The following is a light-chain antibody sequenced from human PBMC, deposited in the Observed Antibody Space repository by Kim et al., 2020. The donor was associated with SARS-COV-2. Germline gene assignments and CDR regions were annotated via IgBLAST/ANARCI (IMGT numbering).Light chain of an antibody. CDR1: QSVADY. Sequence: SPGEPATLSCRASQSVADYLAWYKQKPGQAPRLLIYDTSIRATGIPARFSGSGAWTDFTLTISSLEPEDFAVYYCQQRTNWPGISFGQGTRLEIK. CDR2: DTS. J-gene: IGKJ5*01. CDR3: QQRTNWPGIS. V-gene: IGKV3-11*01.